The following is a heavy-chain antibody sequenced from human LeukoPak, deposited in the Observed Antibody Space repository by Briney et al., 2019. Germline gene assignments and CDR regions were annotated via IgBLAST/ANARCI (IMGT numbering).Heavy chain of an antibody. CDR2: ITSRSSCI. CDR1: GFTFSNYN. Sequence: GGSLRLSCAASGFTFSNYNMNWVRQAPGKGLERVSYITSRSSCIYYADSVKGRFTISRDNAQNSPYLQINSLRDEDTAVYYCARDSRFGKLLIPYFDYWGQGTLVTVSS. V-gene: IGHV3-48*02. CDR3: ARDSRFGKLLIPYFDY. D-gene: IGHD3-10*01. J-gene: IGHJ4*02.